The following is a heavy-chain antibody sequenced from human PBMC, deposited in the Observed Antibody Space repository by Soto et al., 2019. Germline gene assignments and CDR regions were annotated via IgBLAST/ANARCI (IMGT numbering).Heavy chain of an antibody. V-gene: IGHV4-31*01. CDR2: IYYSGST. CDR3: ARDVWPYYFDY. D-gene: IGHD2-21*01. Sequence: QVQLQESGPGLVKSSQTLSLTCTVSGGSISSGGYHWNWIRQHPGKGLEWIGNIYYSGSTYYNPSLQSHVTISIATSKKQFSLKLSSVTAADTAVYYCARDVWPYYFDYWGQGTLVTVSS. CDR1: GGSISSGGYH. J-gene: IGHJ4*02.